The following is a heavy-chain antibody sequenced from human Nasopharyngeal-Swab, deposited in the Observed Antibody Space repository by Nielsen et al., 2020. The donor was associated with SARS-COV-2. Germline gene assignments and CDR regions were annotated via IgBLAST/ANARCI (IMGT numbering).Heavy chain of an antibody. CDR2: ISGDSDST. CDR1: GFTFSNFA. J-gene: IGHJ6*02. Sequence: GGSLRLSCAASGFTFSNFAMSWVRQAPGKGLEWVSVISGDSDSTYYTDSVRGRFTISRDNSKNTLNLQMNNLRAEDTAIYYCSKDRDSCDDSEEYYHYYGMDVWGQGAPVTVSS. V-gene: IGHV3-23*01. CDR3: SKDRDSCDDSEEYYHYYGMDV. D-gene: IGHD5-12*01.